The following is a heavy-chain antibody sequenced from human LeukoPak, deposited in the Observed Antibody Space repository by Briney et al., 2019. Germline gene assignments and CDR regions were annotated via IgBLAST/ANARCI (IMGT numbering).Heavy chain of an antibody. V-gene: IGHV1-69*13. CDR1: GGTFSSYA. Sequence: GASVKVSCKASGGTFSSYAISWVRQAPGQGLEWMGGIIPIFGTANYAQKFQGRVTITADESTSTAYMELSSLRSEDTAIYYCASPYSSGSYYDTFTIWGQGTMVIVSS. D-gene: IGHD3-10*01. CDR2: IIPIFGTA. J-gene: IGHJ3*02. CDR3: ASPYSSGSYYDTFTI.